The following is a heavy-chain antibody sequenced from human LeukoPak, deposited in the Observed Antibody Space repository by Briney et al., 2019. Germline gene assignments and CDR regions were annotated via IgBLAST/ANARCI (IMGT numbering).Heavy chain of an antibody. CDR3: VRDRGTYRPIDY. D-gene: IGHD1-26*01. J-gene: IGHJ4*02. CDR1: AFSLNAYN. Sequence: NPGGSLRLSCAASAFSLNAYNMNWVRQAPGKGLEWVSSISYIGTYIYYADSVKGRFTISRDNAQNSLYLQMNSLRAEDTAIYYCVRDRGTYRPIDYWGQGTLVTVSS. V-gene: IGHV3-21*04. CDR2: ISYIGTYI.